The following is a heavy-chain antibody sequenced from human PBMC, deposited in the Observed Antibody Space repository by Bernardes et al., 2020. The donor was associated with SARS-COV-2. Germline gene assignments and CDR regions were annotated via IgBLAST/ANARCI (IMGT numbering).Heavy chain of an antibody. CDR1: GFTFSGSA. CDR2: IRSKANSYAT. V-gene: IGHV3-73*01. J-gene: IGHJ4*02. D-gene: IGHD6-25*01. Sequence: GGTLRLCCASSGFTFSGSAMHWVRQASGKGLEWVGRIRSKANSYATAYAASVKGRFTISRDDSKNTAYLQMNSLKTEDTAVYFCVTCNGWRFTGYWGQGIQVTVSS. CDR3: VTCNGWRFTGY.